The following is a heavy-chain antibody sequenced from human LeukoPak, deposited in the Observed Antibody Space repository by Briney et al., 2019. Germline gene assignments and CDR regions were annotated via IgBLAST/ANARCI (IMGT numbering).Heavy chain of an antibody. D-gene: IGHD3-3*01. V-gene: IGHV4-39*01. J-gene: IGHJ4*02. CDR1: GGSISSSSYY. CDR3: ARQVIFGVVVLTYYFDY. Sequence: SETLSFTCTVSGGSISSSSYYWGWIRQPPGKGLEWIGSIYYSGSTYYNPSLKSRVAISVDTSKNQFSLKLSSVTAADTAVYYCARQVIFGVVVLTYYFDYWGQGTLVTVSS. CDR2: IYYSGST.